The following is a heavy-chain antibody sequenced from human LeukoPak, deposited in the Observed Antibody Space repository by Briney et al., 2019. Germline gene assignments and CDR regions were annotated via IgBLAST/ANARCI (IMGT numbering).Heavy chain of an antibody. Sequence: ASVKVSCKASGYTFTSYGISWVRQAPGQGLEWMGWISAYNGNTNYAQKLQGRVTMTTDTSTSTAYMELRSLRSDDTAVYYCARGGVDLLPHCGGDCYYTPFDYWGQGTLVTVSS. J-gene: IGHJ4*02. V-gene: IGHV1-18*01. CDR3: ARGGVDLLPHCGGDCYYTPFDY. CDR2: ISAYNGNT. CDR1: GYTFTSYG. D-gene: IGHD2-21*02.